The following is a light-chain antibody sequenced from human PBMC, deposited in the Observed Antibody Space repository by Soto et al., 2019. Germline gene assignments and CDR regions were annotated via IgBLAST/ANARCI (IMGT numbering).Light chain of an antibody. CDR3: CSYAGPNYYG. V-gene: IGLV2-23*01. CDR1: SSDVGNYNL. Sequence: PPSPVAESPGQSDTLSCPRNSSDVGNYNLVSWSQHHPGQAPKLLIDEGSGRPSGVSNRFSGSKSGNPASLTISGLQAEDEADYFCCSYAGPNYYGFGXGTKVTVL. CDR2: EGS. J-gene: IGLJ1*01.